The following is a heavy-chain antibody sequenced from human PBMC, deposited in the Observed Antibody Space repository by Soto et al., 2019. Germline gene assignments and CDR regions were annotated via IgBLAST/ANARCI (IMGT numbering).Heavy chain of an antibody. D-gene: IGHD6-19*01. V-gene: IGHV4-30-4*01. CDR1: GGSISSGDYY. Sequence: SETLSLTCTVSGGSISSGDYYWSWIRQPPGKGLEWIGCIYHSGSTYYNPSLKSRVTISVDTSKNQFSLKLSSVTAADTAVYYCARDFRIAVAGKNNWFDPWGQGTLVTVSS. CDR3: ARDFRIAVAGKNNWFDP. CDR2: IYHSGST. J-gene: IGHJ5*02.